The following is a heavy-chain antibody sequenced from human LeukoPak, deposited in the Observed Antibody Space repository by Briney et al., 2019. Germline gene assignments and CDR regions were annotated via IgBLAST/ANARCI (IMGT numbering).Heavy chain of an antibody. J-gene: IGHJ4*02. CDR2: ISYDGSNK. CDR3: AKDRYGSGSFPDY. CDR1: GFTFSSYA. Sequence: GGSLRLSCAASGFTFSSYAMHWVRQAPGKGLEWVAVISYDGSNKYYADSVKGRFTISRDNSKNTLYLQMNSLRAEDTAVYYCAKDRYGSGSFPDYWGQGTLVTVSS. V-gene: IGHV3-30-3*01. D-gene: IGHD3-10*01.